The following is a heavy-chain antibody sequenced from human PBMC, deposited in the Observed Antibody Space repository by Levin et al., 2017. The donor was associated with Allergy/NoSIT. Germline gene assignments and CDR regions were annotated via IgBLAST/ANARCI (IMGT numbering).Heavy chain of an antibody. D-gene: IGHD1-26*01. CDR2: ISSSSSSI. V-gene: IGHV3-21*01. CDR1: GFTFSSYS. Sequence: GGSLRLSCAASGFTFSSYSMNWVRQAPGKGLEWVSSISSSSSSIYYADSVKGRFTISRDNAKNSLYLQMNSLGAEDTAVYYCARDLRYSGRYFPIDYWGQGTLVTVSS. CDR3: ARDLRYSGRYFPIDY. J-gene: IGHJ4*02.